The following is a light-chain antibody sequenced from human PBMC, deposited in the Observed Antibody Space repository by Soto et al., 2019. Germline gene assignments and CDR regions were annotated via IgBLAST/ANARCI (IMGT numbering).Light chain of an antibody. Sequence: QSVLTQPASVSGSPGQSIIISCTGTSSDVGSYNYVSWYQQHPGKAPKLMIFEVSNRPSGVSNRFSGSKSGNTASLTISGLQAEDEADYYCSSYSSSNTLYVFGTGTKVTVL. J-gene: IGLJ1*01. V-gene: IGLV2-14*01. CDR2: EVS. CDR1: SSDVGSYNY. CDR3: SSYSSSNTLYV.